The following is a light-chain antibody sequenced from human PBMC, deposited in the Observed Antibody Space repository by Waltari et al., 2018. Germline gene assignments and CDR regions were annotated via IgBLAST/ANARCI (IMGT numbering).Light chain of an antibody. CDR1: QSLLHSNGNTY. V-gene: IGKV2-30*02. Sequence: DVVLTQSPLSLSITPGQPASVSCRSSQSLLHSNGNTYLSWYHHKPGQPPRRLIYDVSNRDSGVPDRFSGGGAGTDFTLKISRVEAEDVGVYFCGQGTHSPWTFGQGTKVEI. CDR2: DVS. CDR3: GQGTHSPWT. J-gene: IGKJ1*01.